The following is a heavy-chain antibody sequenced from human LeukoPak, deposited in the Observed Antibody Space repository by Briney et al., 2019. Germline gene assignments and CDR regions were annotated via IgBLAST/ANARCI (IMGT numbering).Heavy chain of an antibody. J-gene: IGHJ4*02. V-gene: IGHV3-11*04. CDR2: ISSSGSTI. CDR1: GFTFSDHY. D-gene: IGHD3-16*01. CDR3: AREGFGGASTFDY. Sequence: GGSLRLSCTASGFTFSDHYMSWIRQAPGKGLEWVSYISSSGSTIYYADSVKGRFTISRDNAKNSLYLQMNSLRAEDTAVYYCAREGFGGASTFDYWGQGTLVTVSS.